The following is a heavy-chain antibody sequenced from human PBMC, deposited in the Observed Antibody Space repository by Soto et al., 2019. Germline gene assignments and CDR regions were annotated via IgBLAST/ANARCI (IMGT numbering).Heavy chain of an antibody. Sequence: GGSLRLSCAPSGFTFSSYWMSWVRQAPGKGLEWVANIKQDGSEKYYVDSVKGRFTISRDNAKNSLYLQMNGLRAEDTAVYYCARERGGLSGYYYYGMDVWGQGTTVTVAS. CDR2: IKQDGSEK. D-gene: IGHD2-8*02. CDR3: ARERGGLSGYYYYGMDV. J-gene: IGHJ6*02. CDR1: GFTFSSYW. V-gene: IGHV3-7*01.